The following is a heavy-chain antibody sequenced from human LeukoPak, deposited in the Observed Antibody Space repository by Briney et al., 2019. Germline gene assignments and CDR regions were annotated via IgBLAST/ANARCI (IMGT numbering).Heavy chain of an antibody. V-gene: IGHV1-18*01. D-gene: IGHD1-1*01. Sequence: GASVNVSCKASGYTFTSYGISWVRQAPGQGLEWMGWISAYNGNTNYAQKLQGRVTMTTDTSTSTAYMELRSLRSDGTAVYYCARDRNWNRPSDFDYWGQGTLVTVSS. CDR2: ISAYNGNT. CDR3: ARDRNWNRPSDFDY. CDR1: GYTFTSYG. J-gene: IGHJ4*02.